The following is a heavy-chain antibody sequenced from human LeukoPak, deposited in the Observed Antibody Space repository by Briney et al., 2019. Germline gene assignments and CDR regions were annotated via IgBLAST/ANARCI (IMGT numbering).Heavy chain of an antibody. V-gene: IGHV5-51*01. J-gene: IGHJ4*02. CDR1: GYSFSSYW. CDR3: ARNRGDNTFDY. CDR2: IYPGESDT. Sequence: GESLKTSCKGSGYSFSSYWIGWVRQMPGKGLEWMGFIYPGESDTRYSPSSQGQVTISADKSISTAYLQWRSLKASDTAMYYCARNRGDNTFDYWGQGILVTVSS. D-gene: IGHD3-10*01.